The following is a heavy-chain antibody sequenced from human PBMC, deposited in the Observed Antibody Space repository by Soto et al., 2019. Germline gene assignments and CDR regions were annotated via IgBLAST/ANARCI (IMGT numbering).Heavy chain of an antibody. Sequence: QVQLQESGPGLVKPSQTLSLTCTVSGGSISSGGYYWSWIRQHPGKGLEWIGYIYYSGSTYYNPSLKSRVTIAVNTSKNQFSLKLSSVTAADTAVYYCAREAGKEDYYYYYGMDVWGQGTTVTVSS. J-gene: IGHJ6*02. CDR2: IYYSGST. V-gene: IGHV4-31*03. CDR1: GGSISSGGYY. CDR3: AREAGKEDYYYYYGMDV. D-gene: IGHD6-13*01.